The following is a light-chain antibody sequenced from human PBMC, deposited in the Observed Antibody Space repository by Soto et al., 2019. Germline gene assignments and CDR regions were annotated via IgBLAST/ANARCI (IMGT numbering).Light chain of an antibody. CDR2: GAS. CDR1: QSVSNN. Sequence: EVVMTQSPATLSVSPVERATLSCRASQSVSNNLAWYQQKPGQAPRLLIYGASTRATGIPARFSGRGSGTEFTLTISSLQSEDFGLYYCQQYHIWPPWTFGQGTKVEIK. CDR3: QQYHIWPPWT. V-gene: IGKV3-15*01. J-gene: IGKJ1*01.